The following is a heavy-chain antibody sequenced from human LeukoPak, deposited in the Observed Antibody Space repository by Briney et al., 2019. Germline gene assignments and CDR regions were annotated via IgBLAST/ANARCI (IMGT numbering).Heavy chain of an antibody. CDR2: ISGSGGST. Sequence: PGGALRLSCAASGVTFSSYARSCVRQAPGKGREWGSAISGSGGSTSYADSVTGRFTISRDNSQNTLYLHMNSLRAEDAAVYYCVRALGWPLSYYFAYWGQGTLVPVSS. CDR1: GVTFSSYA. V-gene: IGHV3-23*01. J-gene: IGHJ4*02. CDR3: VRALGWPLSYYFAY. D-gene: IGHD6-6*01.